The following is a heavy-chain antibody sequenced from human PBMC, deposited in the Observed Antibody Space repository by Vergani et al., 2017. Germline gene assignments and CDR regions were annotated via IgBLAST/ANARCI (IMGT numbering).Heavy chain of an antibody. V-gene: IGHV3-30*18. CDR3: AKEVGGYCSGGTCYPEY. J-gene: IGHJ4*02. CDR2: ISYDGRNK. D-gene: IGHD2-15*01. Sequence: QVQLVESGGGVVQPGRSLRLSCAASGFTFSSYGMHWVRQAPGKGLEWVAVISYDGRNKYYADSVKGRFTISRDNSKNTLYLQMKSLRPEDTAVYYCAKEVGGYCSGGTCYPEYWGQGTLVIVSS. CDR1: GFTFSSYG.